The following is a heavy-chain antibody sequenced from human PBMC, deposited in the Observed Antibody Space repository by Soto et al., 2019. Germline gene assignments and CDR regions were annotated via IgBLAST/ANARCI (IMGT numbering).Heavy chain of an antibody. CDR3: ARVSLSYSNYLDY. Sequence: LSLTCAVSGYSISSGYYWGWVRQSPGKGLEWIGSIYHSGRSYFNPSLKSRVTMSVDTSKNQFSLKLSSVTAADTALYYCARVSLSYSNYLDYWGQGTLVTVSS. D-gene: IGHD4-4*01. CDR1: GYSISSGYY. J-gene: IGHJ4*02. CDR2: IYHSGRS. V-gene: IGHV4-38-2*01.